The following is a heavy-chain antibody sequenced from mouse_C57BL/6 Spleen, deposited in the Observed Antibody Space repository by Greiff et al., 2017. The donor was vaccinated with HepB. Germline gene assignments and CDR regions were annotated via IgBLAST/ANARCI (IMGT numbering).Heavy chain of an antibody. V-gene: IGHV1-72*01. Sequence: QVQLQQPGAELVKPGASVKLSCKASGYTFTSYWMHWVKQRPGRGLEWIGRIDPNSGGTKYNEKFKSKATLTVDKPSSTSYMQISSLTSEDSAVYYCARRDDYDGYFDVWGTGTTVTVSS. D-gene: IGHD2-4*01. CDR3: ARRDDYDGYFDV. CDR1: GYTFTSYW. J-gene: IGHJ1*03. CDR2: IDPNSGGT.